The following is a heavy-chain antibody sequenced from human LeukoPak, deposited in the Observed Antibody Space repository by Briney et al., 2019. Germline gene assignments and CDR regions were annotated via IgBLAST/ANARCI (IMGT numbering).Heavy chain of an antibody. CDR3: ARESESSGWYDY. CDR2: ISGDGGST. Sequence: PGGSLRLSCAAPGFMFHDYAIHWVRQAPRKGLGWVSLISGDGGSTFYADSVKGRFTLSRDNSKNSLYLQMNSLRSDDTALYYCARESESSGWYDYWGQGTLVTVSS. CDR1: GFMFHDYA. D-gene: IGHD6-19*01. V-gene: IGHV3-43*02. J-gene: IGHJ4*02.